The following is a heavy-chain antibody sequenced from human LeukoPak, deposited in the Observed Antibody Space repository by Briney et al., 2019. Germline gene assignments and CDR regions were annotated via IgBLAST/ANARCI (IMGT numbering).Heavy chain of an antibody. CDR1: GFSFSNSG. Sequence: GTSLRLSCAASGFSFSNSGIHWVRQAPGKGLEWVAFIGQDGTTKYNVDSVKGRFTIPGDNPKKMAYLQMNNLRAEDTAIYYCVKDGEWTFDVWGQGTMVTVS. CDR2: IGQDGTTK. V-gene: IGHV3-30*02. D-gene: IGHD3-3*01. CDR3: VKDGEWTFDV. J-gene: IGHJ3*01.